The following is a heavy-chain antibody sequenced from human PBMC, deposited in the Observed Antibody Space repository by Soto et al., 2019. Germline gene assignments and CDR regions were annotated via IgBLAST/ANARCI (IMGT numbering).Heavy chain of an antibody. CDR3: AKRGRGAVAFDY. CDR2: ISGSGTGT. J-gene: IGHJ4*02. CDR1: GFTFSSYA. D-gene: IGHD6-19*01. V-gene: IGHV3-23*01. Sequence: EVQLLESGGGLVQPGGSLRLSCAASGFTFSSYAMSWVRQAPGKGLEWVSTISGSGTGTYYAYSVTGRFTISRDNSKKTLYLQMNSLRAEDTAVYYCAKRGRGAVAFDYWGQGTLVTVSS.